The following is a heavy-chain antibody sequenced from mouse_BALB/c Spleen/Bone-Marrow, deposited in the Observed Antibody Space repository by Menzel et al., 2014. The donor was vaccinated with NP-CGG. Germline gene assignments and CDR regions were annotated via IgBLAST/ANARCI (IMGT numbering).Heavy chain of an antibody. CDR2: IDPADDTT. V-gene: IGHV14-3*02. Sequence: EVQLQQSGAELVKPGASVKLSCTTSGFNIKDTYIHWVKRRPEQGLDWIGRIDPADDTTIYDPKFQDKATITTDTSSSMAYLQLSSLTSEDAAVYFCPRGTRYYFDYWGQGTTLTVSS. CDR3: PRGTRYYFDY. D-gene: IGHD1-1*01. CDR1: GFNIKDTY. J-gene: IGHJ2*01.